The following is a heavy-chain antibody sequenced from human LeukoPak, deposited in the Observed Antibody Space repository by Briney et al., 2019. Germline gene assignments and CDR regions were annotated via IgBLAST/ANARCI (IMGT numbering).Heavy chain of an antibody. CDR2: IWYDGSNK. Sequence: PGGSLRLSCAASGFTFSSYGMHWVRQAPGKGLEWVAIIWYDGSNKFYADSVKGRFTISRDNSKNTLYLQMNSLRAEDTAVYYCARSNLGQLDYWGQGTLVTVSS. D-gene: IGHD1-14*01. CDR1: GFTFSSYG. V-gene: IGHV3-33*01. CDR3: ARSNLGQLDY. J-gene: IGHJ4*02.